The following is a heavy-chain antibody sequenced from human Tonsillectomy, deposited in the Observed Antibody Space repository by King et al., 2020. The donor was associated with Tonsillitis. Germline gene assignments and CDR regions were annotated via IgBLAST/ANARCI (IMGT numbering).Heavy chain of an antibody. V-gene: IGHV3-64D*06. CDR3: VKDRKGEIYGVTSDLDS. CDR1: GFTFNKYA. CDR2: IRSRGDST. Sequence: VQLVESGGGLVHPGESLRLSCSASGFTFNKYAMHWVRQAPGKGLEYVSAIRSRGDSTYYADSVRGRFTISRDNSKNTLYLQMSSLRPEDTAVYYCVKDRKGEIYGVTSDLDSWGQGTLVIVSS. D-gene: IGHD3-3*01. J-gene: IGHJ4*02.